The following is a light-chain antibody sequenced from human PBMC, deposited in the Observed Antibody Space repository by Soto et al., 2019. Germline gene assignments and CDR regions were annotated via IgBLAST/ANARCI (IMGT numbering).Light chain of an antibody. CDR3: TTWDDSLNGWV. CDR1: SSNIGSNT. CDR2: NNN. Sequence: QAVVTQPPSASGTPGQRVTISCSGSSSNIGSNTVNWYQQLPGTAPKLLIFNNNQRPSGVPDRFSGSKSATSASLAISGLQSEDEADYYCTTWDDSLNGWVFGGGTKVTVL. J-gene: IGLJ3*02. V-gene: IGLV1-44*01.